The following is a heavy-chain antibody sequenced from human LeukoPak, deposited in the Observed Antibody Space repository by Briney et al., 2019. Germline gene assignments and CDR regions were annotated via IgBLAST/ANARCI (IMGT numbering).Heavy chain of an antibody. V-gene: IGHV4-31*03. Sequence: PSQTLSLTCTVSGGSISSGGYYWSWIRQHPGKGLEWIGYVYYSGSTYYNPSLKSRVTISADTSKNHFSLKLSSVTAADTAEYYCARLNYYDSSGYYRTKNYGMDVWGQGTTVTVSS. CDR2: VYYSGST. J-gene: IGHJ6*02. CDR1: GGSISSGGYY. D-gene: IGHD3-22*01. CDR3: ARLNYYDSSGYYRTKNYGMDV.